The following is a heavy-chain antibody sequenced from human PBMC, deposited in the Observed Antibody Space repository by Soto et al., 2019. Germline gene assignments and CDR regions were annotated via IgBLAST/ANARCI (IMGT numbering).Heavy chain of an antibody. J-gene: IGHJ4*02. CDR1: GFTFSSYG. CDR2: ISYDGSNK. CDR3: AKDHNPTDSSGYYRPPYFDY. D-gene: IGHD3-22*01. V-gene: IGHV3-30*18. Sequence: PGGSLRLSCAASGFTFSSYGMHWVRQAPGKGLEWVAVISYDGSNKYYADSVKGRFTISRDNSKDTLYLQMNSLRAEDTAVYYCAKDHNPTDSSGYYRPPYFDYWGQGTLVTVSS.